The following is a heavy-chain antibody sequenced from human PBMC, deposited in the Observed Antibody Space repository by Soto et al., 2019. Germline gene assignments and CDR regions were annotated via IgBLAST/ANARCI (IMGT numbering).Heavy chain of an antibody. D-gene: IGHD5-12*01. CDR1: GFTFSSYA. CDR2: ISGSGGST. J-gene: IGHJ3*02. CDR3: SKDQQVATKSDAFDI. V-gene: IGHV3-23*01. Sequence: GGSLRLSCAASGFTFSSYAMSWVRQAPGKGLEWVSAISGSGGSTYYADSVKGRFTISRDNSKNTLYLQMNSLRAEDTALYYCSKDQQVATKSDAFDIWGQGTMVTVSS.